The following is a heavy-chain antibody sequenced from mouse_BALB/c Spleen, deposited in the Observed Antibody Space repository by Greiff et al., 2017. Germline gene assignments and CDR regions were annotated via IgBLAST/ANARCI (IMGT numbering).Heavy chain of an antibody. J-gene: IGHJ3*01. CDR2: IWSDGST. CDR3: AREYYGSSLFAY. D-gene: IGHD1-1*01. CDR1: GFSLTSYG. V-gene: IGHV2-6-2*01. Sequence: VQLVESGPDLVAPSQSLSITCTVSGFSLTSYGVHWVRQPPGKGLEWLVVIWSDGSTTYNSALKSRLSISKDNSKSQVFLKMNSLQTDDTARYYCAREYYGSSLFAYWGQGTLVTVSA.